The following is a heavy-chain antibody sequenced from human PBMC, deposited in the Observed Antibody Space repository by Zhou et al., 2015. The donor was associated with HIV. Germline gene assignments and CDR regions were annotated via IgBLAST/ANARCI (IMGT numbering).Heavy chain of an antibody. CDR1: GGTFSSYF. J-gene: IGHJ6*02. Sequence: QVQLVQSGAEVKKPGSSVKVSCKASGGTFSSYFIGWVRQAPGQGLEWMGGIIPLSGATSYAHKFQDRLTITADESTSTAYMELTGLRSDDTAVYYCARVPTTVTTGGRLRPSYYGMDVWGQGTTVTVSS. D-gene: IGHD4-17*01. CDR3: ARVPTTVTTGGRLRPSYYGMDV. CDR2: IIPLSGAT. V-gene: IGHV1-69*01.